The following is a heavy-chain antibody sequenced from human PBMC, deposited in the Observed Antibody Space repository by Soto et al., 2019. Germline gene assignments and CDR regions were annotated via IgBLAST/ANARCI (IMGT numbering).Heavy chain of an antibody. CDR1: GFTVSSLY. CDR2: IYTDGKT. D-gene: IGHD3-3*01. Sequence: GGSLRLSCAVSGFTVSSLYMSWVRQAPGKGLEWLTVIYTDGKTYYADSVKGRFTISRDNSRNTVNLQMNSLRVDDTAVYYCAREEWNYWGQGTQVTVSS. V-gene: IGHV3-66*01. CDR3: AREEWNY. J-gene: IGHJ4*02.